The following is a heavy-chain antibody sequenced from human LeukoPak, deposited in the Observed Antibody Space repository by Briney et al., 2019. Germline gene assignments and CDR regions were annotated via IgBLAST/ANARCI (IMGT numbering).Heavy chain of an antibody. J-gene: IGHJ2*01. D-gene: IGHD3-22*01. CDR2: ISGSGGST. V-gene: IGHV3-23*01. CDR1: GFTFSSYG. Sequence: GGSLRLSCAASGFTFSSYGMSWVRQAPGKGLEWVSAISGSGGSTYYADSVKGRFTISRDNSKNTLYLQMNSLRAEDTAVYYCAKENRSGYYYSWYFDLWGRGTLVTVSS. CDR3: AKENRSGYYYSWYFDL.